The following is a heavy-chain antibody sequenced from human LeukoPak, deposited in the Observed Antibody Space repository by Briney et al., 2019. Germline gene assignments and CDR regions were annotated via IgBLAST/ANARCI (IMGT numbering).Heavy chain of an antibody. D-gene: IGHD6-19*01. CDR3: AKPLNQWLPYYFDS. V-gene: IGHV3-48*01. J-gene: IGHJ4*02. CDR2: ISKSRSTI. Sequence: GGSLRLSCAASGFTFSGYSMNWVRQAPGKGLEWVSYISKSRSTIYYADSVKGRFTISRDNSKNTLYLQMNSLRAEDTALYYCAKPLNQWLPYYFDSWGQGTLVTVSS. CDR1: GFTFSGYS.